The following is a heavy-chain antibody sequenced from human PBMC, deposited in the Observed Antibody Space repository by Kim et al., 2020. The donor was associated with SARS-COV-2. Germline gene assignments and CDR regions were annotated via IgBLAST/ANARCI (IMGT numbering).Heavy chain of an antibody. CDR3: ARGKFWNYVLGY. J-gene: IGHJ4*02. CDR2: INPNSGGT. Sequence: ASVKVSCKASGYTFTGYYMHWVRQAPGQGLEWMGRINPNSGGTNYAQKFQGRVTMTRDTSISTAYMELSRLRSDDTAVYYCARGKFWNYVLGYWGQGTLVTVSS. D-gene: IGHD1-7*01. CDR1: GYTFTGYY. V-gene: IGHV1-2*06.